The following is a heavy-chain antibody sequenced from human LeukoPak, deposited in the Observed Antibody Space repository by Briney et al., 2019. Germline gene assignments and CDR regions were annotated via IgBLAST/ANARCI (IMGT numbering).Heavy chain of an antibody. J-gene: IGHJ5*02. CDR1: GFTFSSYW. CDR3: ARVKMEVPAATNWFDP. CDR2: IKQDGSEK. Sequence: PGGSLRLSCAASGFTFSSYWMSWVRQAPGKGLEWVANIKQDGSEKYYVDSVKGRFTISRDNAKNSLYLQMNSLRAEDTAVYYCARVKMEVPAATNWFDPWGQGTLVTVSS. V-gene: IGHV3-7*04. D-gene: IGHD2-2*01.